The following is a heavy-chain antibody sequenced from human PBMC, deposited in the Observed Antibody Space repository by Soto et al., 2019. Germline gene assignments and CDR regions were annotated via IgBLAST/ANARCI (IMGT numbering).Heavy chain of an antibody. D-gene: IGHD3-3*01. Sequence: PGGSLRLSCAASGFTFSSYSMNWVRQAPGKGLEWVSSISSSSSYIYYADSVKGRFTISRDNAKNSLYLQMNSLRAEDTAVYYCARVGWSGYYWEEPGETTYAWGQGTLVTVSS. CDR3: ARVGWSGYYWEEPGETTYA. CDR1: GFTFSSYS. J-gene: IGHJ5*02. CDR2: ISSSSSYI. V-gene: IGHV3-21*01.